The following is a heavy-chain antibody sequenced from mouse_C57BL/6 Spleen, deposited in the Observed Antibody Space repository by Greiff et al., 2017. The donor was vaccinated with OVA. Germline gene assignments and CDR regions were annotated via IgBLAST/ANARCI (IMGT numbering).Heavy chain of an antibody. V-gene: IGHV10-1*01. J-gene: IGHJ3*01. CDR2: LSSNSTNYAS. D-gene: IGHD1-1*01. CDR1: GFCFNTFA. Sequence: GGGLVQPKESLKLSCAASGFCFNTFAMIWVPLAPAKALEWVARLSSNSTNYASYYADSVKDRFTISREDSESMHKLQMNNLKTEDTAMYYCVREGGSSLCAYWGQGTLVTVSA. CDR3: VREGGSSLCAY.